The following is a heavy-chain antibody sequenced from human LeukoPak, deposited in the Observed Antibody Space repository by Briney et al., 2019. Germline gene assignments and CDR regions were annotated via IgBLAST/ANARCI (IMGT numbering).Heavy chain of an antibody. CDR1: GGTFSSYT. D-gene: IGHD6-13*01. Sequence: SVKVSCKASGGTFSSYTISWVRQAPGQGLEWMGGIIPIFGTANYAQKFQGRVTITADKSTSTAYMELSSLRSEDTAVYYCARGIAAAATRGGVYSYYMDVWGKGTTVTVSS. V-gene: IGHV1-69*06. CDR2: IIPIFGTA. J-gene: IGHJ6*03. CDR3: ARGIAAAATRGGVYSYYMDV.